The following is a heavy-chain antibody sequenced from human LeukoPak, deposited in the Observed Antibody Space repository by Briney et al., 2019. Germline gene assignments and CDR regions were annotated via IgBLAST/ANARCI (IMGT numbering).Heavy chain of an antibody. CDR3: ARLRGINTGGWFDWFDP. D-gene: IGHD6-19*01. J-gene: IGHJ5*02. Sequence: SEALSLTCTVSGGSISSSSYYWGWIRLLPGMGLEWIGTIYYGGSTYYNPSLKSRVTISVDTSKNQFSLKLSSVTAADTAVYYCARLRGINTGGWFDWFDPWGQGILVTVSS. CDR2: IYYGGST. CDR1: GGSISSSSYY. V-gene: IGHV4-39*01.